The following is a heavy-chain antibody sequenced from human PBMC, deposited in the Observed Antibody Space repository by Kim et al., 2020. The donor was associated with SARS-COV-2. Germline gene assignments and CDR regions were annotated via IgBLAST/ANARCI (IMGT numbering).Heavy chain of an antibody. J-gene: IGHJ4*02. CDR2: IYHSGST. CDR3: ASTHPPIAAAGMVGFDY. Sequence: SETLSLTCTVSGYSISSGYYWGRIRQPPGKGLEWIGSIYHSGSTYYNPSLKSRVTISVDTSKNQFSLKLSSVTAADTAVYYCASTHPPIAAAGMVGFDYWGQGTLVTVSS. V-gene: IGHV4-38-2*02. CDR1: GYSISSGYY. D-gene: IGHD6-13*01.